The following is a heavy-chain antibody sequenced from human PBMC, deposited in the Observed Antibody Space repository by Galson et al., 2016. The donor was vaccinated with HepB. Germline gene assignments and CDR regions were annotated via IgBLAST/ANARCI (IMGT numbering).Heavy chain of an antibody. V-gene: IGHV3-33*08. Sequence: SLRLSCAASAFTFSSAWMNWVRQAPGKGLEWVAIIWYDGSNKYYADSVKGRFTISRDNSKTTLYLQMNSLRAEDTAVYYCARAWGNAFDIWGQGTMVTVSS. J-gene: IGHJ3*02. D-gene: IGHD3-16*01. CDR2: IWYDGSNK. CDR3: ARAWGNAFDI. CDR1: AFTFSSAW.